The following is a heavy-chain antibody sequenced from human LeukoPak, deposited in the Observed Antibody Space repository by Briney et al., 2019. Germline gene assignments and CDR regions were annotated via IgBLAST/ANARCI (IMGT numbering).Heavy chain of an antibody. D-gene: IGHD3-22*01. J-gene: IGHJ3*02. V-gene: IGHV5-51*01. CDR2: IYPGDSDT. Sequence: GESLKISCKGSEYSFSNYWIGWVRQMPGKGLELMGVIYPGDSDTRYSPSFQGQVTISADKSISTAYLQWSYLKASDTAMYYCARPRTGYYAHDSFDIWGQGTVVTVSS. CDR1: EYSFSNYW. CDR3: ARPRTGYYAHDSFDI.